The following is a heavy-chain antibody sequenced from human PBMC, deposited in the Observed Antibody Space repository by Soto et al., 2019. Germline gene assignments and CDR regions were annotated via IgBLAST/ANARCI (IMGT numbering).Heavy chain of an antibody. J-gene: IGHJ4*02. V-gene: IGHV3-23*01. CDR1: GFTFSSYA. Sequence: NPGGSLRLSCAASGFTFSSYAMSWVRQAPGKGLEWVSAISGSGGSTYYADSVKGRFTISRDNSKNTLYLQMNSLRAEDTAVYYCAKAKRITMIVVVISAIDYWGQGTLVTVSS. CDR2: ISGSGGST. D-gene: IGHD3-22*01. CDR3: AKAKRITMIVVVISAIDY.